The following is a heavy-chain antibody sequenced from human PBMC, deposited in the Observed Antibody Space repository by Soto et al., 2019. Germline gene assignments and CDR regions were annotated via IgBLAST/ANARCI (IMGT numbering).Heavy chain of an antibody. J-gene: IGHJ5*02. CDR1: GGSISSGSYY. CDR2: IYYSGST. V-gene: IGHV4-39*07. CDR3: ARDGVPGSGSYRYNWFDP. Sequence: SETLSLTCSVSGGSISSGSYYWGWIRQPPGKGLEWIASIYYSGSTYYNPSLKSRVTISVDTSKNQFSLKLSSVTAADTAVYYCARDGVPGSGSYRYNWFDPWGQGTLVTVSS. D-gene: IGHD3-10*01.